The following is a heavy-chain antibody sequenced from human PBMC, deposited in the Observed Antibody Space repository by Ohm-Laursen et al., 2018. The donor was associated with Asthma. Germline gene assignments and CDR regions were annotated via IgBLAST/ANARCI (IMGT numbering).Heavy chain of an antibody. D-gene: IGHD1-26*01. Sequence: GSLRLSCAATGYSFSLYSIHWIRQAPGKGLQWVAPISTASTFIYYADSVRGRFTTSRDNAKNSVYLQMDSLRVGDTALYYCARFGSEWELPGREYSLHHWGQGAQVTVSS. CDR1: GYSFSLYS. V-gene: IGHV3-21*01. CDR3: ARFGSEWELPGREYSLHH. J-gene: IGHJ1*01. CDR2: ISTASTFI.